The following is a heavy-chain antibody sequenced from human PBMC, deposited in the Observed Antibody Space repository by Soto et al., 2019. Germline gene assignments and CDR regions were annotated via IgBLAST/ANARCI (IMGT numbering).Heavy chain of an antibody. CDR1: GYAFTSYG. J-gene: IGHJ4*02. CDR3: ARRGVLPDY. Sequence: QVQLVQSGAEVKKPGASMKVSCKASGYAFTSYGITWVRQAPGQGLEWIGWISADNDNTNYAQKVQGRVTLTTDPSTSTAYMELGSQRSDDPAVYCCARRGVLPDYWGKGTLVTVSS. D-gene: IGHD3-10*01. CDR2: ISADNDNT. V-gene: IGHV1-18*01.